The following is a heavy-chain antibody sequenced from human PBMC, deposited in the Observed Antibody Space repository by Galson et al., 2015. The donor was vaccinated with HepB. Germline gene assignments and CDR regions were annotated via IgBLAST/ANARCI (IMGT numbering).Heavy chain of an antibody. CDR3: AAVAARLSLGAFDI. V-gene: IGHV1-69*13. D-gene: IGHD6-6*01. Sequence: SVKVSCKASGGTFSSYAISWVRQAPGQGLEWMGGIIPIFGTANYAQKFQGRVTITADESTSTAYMELSSLRSEDTAVYYCAAVAARLSLGAFDIWGQGTMVTVSS. CDR2: IIPIFGTA. CDR1: GGTFSSYA. J-gene: IGHJ3*02.